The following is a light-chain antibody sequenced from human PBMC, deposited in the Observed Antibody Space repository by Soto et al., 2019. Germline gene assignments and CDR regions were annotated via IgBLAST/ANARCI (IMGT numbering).Light chain of an antibody. CDR1: TSDVGGYHY. V-gene: IGLV2-14*01. CDR2: DVS. CDR3: SSYTSSSNVV. Sequence: QSALTQPASVSGSPGQSITISCTGTTSDVGGYHYVSWYQQHPGKAPKLMIYDVSNRPSGVSNRFSGSKSGNTASLTISGLQADDEADYSCSSYTSSSNVVFGGGTKLTVL. J-gene: IGLJ2*01.